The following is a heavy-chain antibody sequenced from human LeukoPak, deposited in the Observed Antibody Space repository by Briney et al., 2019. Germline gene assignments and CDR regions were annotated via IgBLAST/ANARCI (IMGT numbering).Heavy chain of an antibody. V-gene: IGHV4-30-4*01. Sequence: SETLSLTCTVSGGSISSGDYYWSCIRQPPGKGLEWIGYIYYNGRTYYNPSLKSRVTISVDTSKNQFSLKLSSVTAADTAVYYCARDRWYYDILTGPNLFDPGGQGTLVTVSS. J-gene: IGHJ5*02. CDR1: GGSISSGDYY. D-gene: IGHD3-9*01. CDR3: ARDRWYYDILTGPNLFDP. CDR2: IYYNGRT.